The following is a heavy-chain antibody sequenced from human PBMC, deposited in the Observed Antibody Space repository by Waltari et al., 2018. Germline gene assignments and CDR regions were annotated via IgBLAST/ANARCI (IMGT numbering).Heavy chain of an antibody. J-gene: IGHJ3*02. Sequence: QVQLQESGPGLVKPSETLSLPCAVSGYSISSGYYWGWIRQPPGKGLGGMGSTYHSGGTYYTPSLKSRVTISVDTAMNQFSLKLSSVTAADTAVYYCARDQVTGSMGGGDAFDIWGQGTMVTVSS. CDR2: TYHSGGT. V-gene: IGHV4-38-2*02. CDR3: ARDQVTGSMGGGDAFDI. D-gene: IGHD2-15*01. CDR1: GYSISSGYY.